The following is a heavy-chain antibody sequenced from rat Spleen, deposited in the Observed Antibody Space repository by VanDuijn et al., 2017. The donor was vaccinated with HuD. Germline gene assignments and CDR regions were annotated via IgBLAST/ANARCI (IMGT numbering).Heavy chain of an antibody. Sequence: QVQLKESGPGLVQPSQTLSLTCTVSGFSLSNYGVIWVRQPPGKDLEWMGLIWKIGGTQYNSALKSRLSISEDTSKNQVFLKLHSLQTEDTATYYCARDGPGGYSELTDWGQGTLVTVSS. CDR2: IWKIGGT. CDR1: GFSLSNYG. J-gene: IGHJ3*01. V-gene: IGHV2-41*01. CDR3: ARDGPGGYSELTD. D-gene: IGHD1-11*01.